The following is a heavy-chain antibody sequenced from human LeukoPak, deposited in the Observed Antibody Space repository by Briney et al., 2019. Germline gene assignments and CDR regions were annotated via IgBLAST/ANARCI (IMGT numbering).Heavy chain of an antibody. Sequence: PSETLSLTCTVSGGSISSSSYYWGWIRQPPGKGLEWIGSIYYSGSTYYNPSLKSRVTISVDTSKNQFSLKLSSVTAADTAVYYCARVGPARSPLDYWGQGTLVTVSS. CDR2: IYYSGST. CDR1: GGSISSSSYY. V-gene: IGHV4-39*07. D-gene: IGHD6-13*01. CDR3: ARVGPARSPLDY. J-gene: IGHJ4*02.